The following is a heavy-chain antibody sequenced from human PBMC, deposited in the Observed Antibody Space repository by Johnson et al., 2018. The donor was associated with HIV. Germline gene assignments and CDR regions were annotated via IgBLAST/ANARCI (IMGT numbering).Heavy chain of an antibody. CDR1: GFTFSMSA. D-gene: IGHD6-19*01. Sequence: MQLVESGGGLLQPGGSLRLSCAASGFTFSMSAMHWVRQAPGKGLEWVSVIYSGGSTYYADSVKGRFTLSRDTSKNTLYFQMNGLRAEDTAVYYCARDWGLYSSGWYVDAFDIWGQGTMVTVSS. CDR3: ARDWGLYSSGWYVDAFDI. V-gene: IGHV3-53*01. CDR2: IYSGGST. J-gene: IGHJ3*02.